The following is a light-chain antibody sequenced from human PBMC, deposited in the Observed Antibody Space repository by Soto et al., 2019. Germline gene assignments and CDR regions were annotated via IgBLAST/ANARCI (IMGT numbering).Light chain of an antibody. CDR1: QSVSNK. Sequence: IVMTQSPATLSVSPGERATLSCRASQSVSNKLVWYQQKPGQAPRLLIYGASTMAAGISDRFSGGGSGTDFTLTINRLEPDDFAVYYCQQFGYSLWTFGQGTKVDIK. J-gene: IGKJ1*01. CDR3: QQFGYSLWT. CDR2: GAS. V-gene: IGKV3D-15*01.